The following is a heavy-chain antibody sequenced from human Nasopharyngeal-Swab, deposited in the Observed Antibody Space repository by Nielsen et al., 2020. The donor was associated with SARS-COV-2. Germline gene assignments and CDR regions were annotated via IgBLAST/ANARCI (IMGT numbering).Heavy chain of an antibody. CDR1: GYNFTTYD. CDR2: MNPNSGNT. Sequence: ASVKVSCKASGYNFTTYDFNWVRQATGQGLEWMGWMNPNSGNTGYAQKFQGRVTMTRNTSIRTAYMELSSLRSEDTAVYYCARGGVGAVGGALDYWGQGTPVTVSS. V-gene: IGHV1-8*01. D-gene: IGHD1-26*01. J-gene: IGHJ4*02. CDR3: ARGGVGAVGGALDY.